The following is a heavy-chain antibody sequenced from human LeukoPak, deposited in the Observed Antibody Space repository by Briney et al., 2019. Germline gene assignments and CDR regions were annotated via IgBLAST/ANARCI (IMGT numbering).Heavy chain of an antibody. D-gene: IGHD5-24*01. V-gene: IGHV1-3*01. CDR1: GYSFSTYT. CDR2: INAGNGNT. CDR3: AREIDRDDYNRFFDY. J-gene: IGHJ4*02. Sequence: GASVKVSCKASGYSFSTYTMNWVRQAPGQRLEWMGWINAGNGNTKYSQKFQGRVTITRDTSASTAYMGMRSLRSEDTAVYYCAREIDRDDYNRFFDYWGQGTLVTVSS.